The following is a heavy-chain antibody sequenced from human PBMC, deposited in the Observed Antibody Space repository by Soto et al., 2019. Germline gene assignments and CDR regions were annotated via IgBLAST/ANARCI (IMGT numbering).Heavy chain of an antibody. CDR1: GFSFNKFG. CDR3: VKERADFVTVPHATSGMDV. CDR2: LSYDGNHD. Sequence: QIQLVQSGGGVVQPGGSPRLSCTASGFSFNKFGMHWVRQTPGKGLEWVASLSYDGNHDFYADSVTGRLIISRDNSKNTLYLQVNTLTVDDTAVYYCVKERADFVTVPHATSGMDVWGPGTTVTVSS. V-gene: IGHV3-30*18. J-gene: IGHJ6*02. D-gene: IGHD2-15*01.